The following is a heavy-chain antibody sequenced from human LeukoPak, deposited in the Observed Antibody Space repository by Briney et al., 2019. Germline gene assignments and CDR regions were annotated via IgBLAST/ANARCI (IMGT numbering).Heavy chain of an antibody. CDR2: VQHIGGET. D-gene: IGHD5-24*01. CDR3: AREDGGGIDY. J-gene: IGHJ4*02. Sequence: PGGSLRLSCAGSGFTFSNSWMGRVRQAPGKGLEWVANVQHIGGETYYVDSVKGRITISRDNAKNSVYLQMNSLRAEDTAIYYCAREDGGGIDYWGQGTLVTVSS. CDR1: GFTFSNSW. V-gene: IGHV3-7*01.